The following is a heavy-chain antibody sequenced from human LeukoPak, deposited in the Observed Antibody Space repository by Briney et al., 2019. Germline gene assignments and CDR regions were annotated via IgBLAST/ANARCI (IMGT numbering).Heavy chain of an antibody. D-gene: IGHD3-22*01. CDR3: ARFTGDNSAQYFDY. CDR1: GGSFSGYY. CDR2: IYYSGTT. V-gene: IGHV4-59*01. J-gene: IGHJ4*02. Sequence: SETLSLTCAVYGGSFSGYYWSWIRQPPGKGLEWIGYIYYSGTTYYNPSLKSRLTISVDTSMNQFSLRLSSVTAADTAFYYCARFTGDNSAQYFDYWGQGTLVTVSS.